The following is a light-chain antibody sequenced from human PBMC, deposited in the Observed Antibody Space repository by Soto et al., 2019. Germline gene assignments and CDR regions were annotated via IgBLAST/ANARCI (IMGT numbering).Light chain of an antibody. J-gene: IGKJ3*01. V-gene: IGKV3-11*01. CDR1: QSVSNY. CDR2: DAS. CDR3: QQHSHLFT. Sequence: EIVLTQSPATLSLSPGERATLSCRASQSVSNYLAWYQQKPGQAPRLLIYDASNRATGIPARFSGSGYGTDFTLTISVLGTEDFSFYYCQQHSHLFTFGPGTKVDIK.